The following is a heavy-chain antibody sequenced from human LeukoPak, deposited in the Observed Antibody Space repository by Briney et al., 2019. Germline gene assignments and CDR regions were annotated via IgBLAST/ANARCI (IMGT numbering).Heavy chain of an antibody. CDR3: AKIAPWGAVTTTDGFAY. D-gene: IGHD4-17*01. CDR1: GFSFRNYA. Sequence: GGSLRLSCAASGFSFRNYAMSWVRQAPGKGLEWVSSISDSGGATYYADSVKGRFTISRDNSRNTLYLQLNSLGADDTAVYYCAKIAPWGAVTTTDGFAYWGQGTLVTVSS. CDR2: ISDSGGAT. V-gene: IGHV3-23*01. J-gene: IGHJ4*02.